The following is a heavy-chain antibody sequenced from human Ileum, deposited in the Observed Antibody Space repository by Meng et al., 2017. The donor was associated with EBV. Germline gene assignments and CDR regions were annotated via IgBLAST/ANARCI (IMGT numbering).Heavy chain of an antibody. D-gene: IGHD4-17*01. Sequence: QVQLQESGPGLVKSSLTLSFPCTVSGGSISSGNHYWSWIRQHPGKGLEYIGYIYYSGSTYYNPSLKSRVIISVDTSKNQFSLRLNSVTAADTAVYYCASLYGDSSVWYLDLWGRGTLVTVSS. CDR1: GGSISSGNHY. CDR3: ASLYGDSSVWYLDL. CDR2: IYYSGST. J-gene: IGHJ2*01. V-gene: IGHV4-31*03.